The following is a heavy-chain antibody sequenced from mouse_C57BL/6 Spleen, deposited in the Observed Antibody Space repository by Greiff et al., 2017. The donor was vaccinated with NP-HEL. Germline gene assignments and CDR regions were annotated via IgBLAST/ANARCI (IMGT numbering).Heavy chain of an antibody. J-gene: IGHJ3*01. V-gene: IGHV14-3*01. D-gene: IGHD2-4*01. CDR2: IDPANGNT. Sequence: VQLQQSVAELVRPGASVKLSCTASGFNIKNTYMHWVKQRPEQGLEWIGRIDPANGNTKYAPKFQGKATITADTSSNTAYLQRSSLTSEDTAIYYGARGYYDDDGAWFAYWGQGTLVTVSA. CDR1: GFNIKNTY. CDR3: ARGYYDDDGAWFAY.